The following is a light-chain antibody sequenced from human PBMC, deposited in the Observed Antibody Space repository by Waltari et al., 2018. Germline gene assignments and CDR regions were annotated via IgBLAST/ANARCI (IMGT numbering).Light chain of an antibody. CDR3: QVWDANADPGV. V-gene: IGLV3-21*01. CDR2: YDS. CDR1: NIESKS. J-gene: IGLJ1*01. Sequence: SYVLTQPPSVSVAPGDTARIPCGGHNIESKSVHWYRQRPGQAPGLVIPYDSDRPSGIPGRFSGSNSGNTATLTISRVEAGDEADYYCQVWDANADPGVFGTGTEVTVL.